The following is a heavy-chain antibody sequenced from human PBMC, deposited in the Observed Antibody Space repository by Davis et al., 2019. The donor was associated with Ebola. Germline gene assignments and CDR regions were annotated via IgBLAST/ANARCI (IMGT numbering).Heavy chain of an antibody. CDR2: IYYSGST. V-gene: IGHV4-31*03. J-gene: IGHJ3*02. CDR1: GGSISSGGYY. Sequence: MPSETLSLTCTVSGGSISSGGYYWSWIRQHPGKGLEWIGYIYYSGSTYYNPSLKSRVTISVDTSKNQFSLKLSSVTAADTAVYYCARDLGMATGAFDIWGQGTMVTVSS. D-gene: IGHD5-24*01. CDR3: ARDLGMATGAFDI.